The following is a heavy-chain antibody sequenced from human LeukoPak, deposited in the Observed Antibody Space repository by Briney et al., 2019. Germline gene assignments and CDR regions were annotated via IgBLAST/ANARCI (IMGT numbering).Heavy chain of an antibody. D-gene: IGHD6-19*01. Sequence: GGSLRLSCAASGFTFSSYAMSWVRQAPGKGLEWVSTISGSAGSTYYADSVKGRFTISRDNSKNTLYLQMNSLRAEDTAVYYCAKAKGWLQTFDYWGQGTLVIVSS. CDR3: AKAKGWLQTFDY. CDR2: ISGSAGST. J-gene: IGHJ4*02. CDR1: GFTFSSYA. V-gene: IGHV3-23*01.